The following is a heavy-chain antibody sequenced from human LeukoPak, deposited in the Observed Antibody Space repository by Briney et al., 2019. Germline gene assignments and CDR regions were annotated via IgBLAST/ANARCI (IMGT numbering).Heavy chain of an antibody. D-gene: IGHD3-22*01. J-gene: IGHJ4*02. Sequence: SETLSLTCTVSRDSISSDYWTWIRQPPGKGLEWIGHISYSGSTNYNPSLQSRVTISLDTSKNQFSLRLTSVTAADTSVYYCARGGRFFGSSSGLSSYFDYWGQGTLVTVSS. V-gene: IGHV4-59*01. CDR1: RDSISSDY. CDR2: ISYSGST. CDR3: ARGGRFFGSSSGLSSYFDY.